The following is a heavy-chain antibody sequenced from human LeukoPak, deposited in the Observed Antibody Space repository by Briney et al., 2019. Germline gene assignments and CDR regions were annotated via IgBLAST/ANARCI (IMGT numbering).Heavy chain of an antibody. J-gene: IGHJ4*02. D-gene: IGHD6-13*01. CDR3: ARSRGYFDY. V-gene: IGHV4-59*01. CDR2: IYYSGST. Sequence: SETLSLTCTVSGGSISSYYWSWIRQPPGKGLEWIGYIYYSGSTNYNPSLKSRVTISVDTPKNQFSLKLSSVTAADTALYYCARSRGYFDYWGQGNLVTVSS. CDR1: GGSISSYY.